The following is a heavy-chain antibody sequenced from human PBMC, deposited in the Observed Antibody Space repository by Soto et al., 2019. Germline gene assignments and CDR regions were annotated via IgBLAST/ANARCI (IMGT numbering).Heavy chain of an antibody. J-gene: IGHJ4*02. CDR2: ISGSGGNT. V-gene: IGHV3-23*01. CDR1: GLTFSSYA. CDR3: AKDPRGPDY. Sequence: PGGSLRLSCAVSGLTFSSYAMSWVRQAPGEGLEWVSGISGSGGNTYYADSVKGRFTISRDNSKNTLYLQMNSLRAEDTAVYYCAKDPRGPDYWGRGTLVTVSS.